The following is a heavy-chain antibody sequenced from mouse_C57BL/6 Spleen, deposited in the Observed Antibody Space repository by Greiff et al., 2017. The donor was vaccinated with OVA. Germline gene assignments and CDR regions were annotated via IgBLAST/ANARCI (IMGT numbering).Heavy chain of an antibody. CDR2: ISDGGSYT. Sequence: EVMLVESGGGLVKPGGSLKLSCAASGFTFSSYAMSWVRQTPEKRLEWVATISDGGSYTYYPDNVKGRFTISRDNAKNNLYLQMRHLKSEDTAMYYCARDEDYAMDYWGQGTSVTVSS. J-gene: IGHJ4*01. CDR3: ARDEDYAMDY. V-gene: IGHV5-4*01. CDR1: GFTFSSYA.